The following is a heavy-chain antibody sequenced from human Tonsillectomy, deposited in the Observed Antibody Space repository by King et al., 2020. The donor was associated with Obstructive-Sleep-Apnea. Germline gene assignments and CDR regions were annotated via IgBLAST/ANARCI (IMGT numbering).Heavy chain of an antibody. Sequence: LQLQESGPGLVKPSETLSLTCSVSGYSISSNCFWGCVRQPPGKGLEWIVTLYHTGNTYYNPSLKSRVTISLDTSKNQFSLKLSSVTAADTAVYYCARVRAAPVAGAIDYWGQGILVTVSS. CDR3: ARVRAAPVAGAIDY. CDR1: GYSISSNCF. CDR2: LYHTGNT. D-gene: IGHD6-19*01. J-gene: IGHJ4*02. V-gene: IGHV4-38-2*02.